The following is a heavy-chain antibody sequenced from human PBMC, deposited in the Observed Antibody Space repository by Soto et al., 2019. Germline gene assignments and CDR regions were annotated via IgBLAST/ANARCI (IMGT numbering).Heavy chain of an antibody. CDR1: GYTFTSYD. D-gene: IGHD3-3*01. CDR2: MNPNSGNT. J-gene: IGHJ3*02. V-gene: IGHV1-8*01. CDR3: ARALTIFGVVISFDI. Sequence: XSVKVSFKASGYTFTSYDINLVRQATGQGLEWMGWMNPNSGNTGYAQKFQGRVTMTRNTSISTAYMELSSLRSQDTAVYYCARALTIFGVVISFDIWGQGTMVTVSS.